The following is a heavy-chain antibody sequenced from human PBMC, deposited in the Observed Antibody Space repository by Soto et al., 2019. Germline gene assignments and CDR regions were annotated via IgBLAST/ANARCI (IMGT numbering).Heavy chain of an antibody. J-gene: IGHJ4*02. CDR2: IIPIFGTA. Sequence: QVQLVQSGAEVKKPGSSVKVSCKASGGTFSSYAISWVRQAPGQGLEWMGGIIPIFGTANYAQKFQGRVTITADESTSTAYMELSILRSEDTAVYYWAREKSSYGYPYYFDYWGQGPLVTVSS. D-gene: IGHD5-18*01. CDR3: AREKSSYGYPYYFDY. CDR1: GGTFSSYA. V-gene: IGHV1-69*01.